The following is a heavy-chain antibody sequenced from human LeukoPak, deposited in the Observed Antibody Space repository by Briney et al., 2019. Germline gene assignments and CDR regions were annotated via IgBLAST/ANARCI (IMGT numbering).Heavy chain of an antibody. CDR1: GYHFSTYG. CDR3: ARDRGKWFADFFDF. D-gene: IGHD3-10*01. J-gene: IGHJ4*02. Sequence: ASVKVSCKASGYHFSTYGISWVRQALGQGLEWMGRINGYNDKTKYEEKVQGRVTMTIDTSTSTAYMELRSLTSDDTAVYYCARDRGKWFADFFDFWGQGTLVTVSS. V-gene: IGHV1-18*01. CDR2: INGYNDKT.